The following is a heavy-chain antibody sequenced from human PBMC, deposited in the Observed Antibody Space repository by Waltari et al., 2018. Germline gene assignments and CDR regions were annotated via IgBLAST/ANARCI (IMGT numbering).Heavy chain of an antibody. CDR3: AIKSSGVGGYYYGMDV. V-gene: IGHV1-69*08. D-gene: IGHD1-26*01. Sequence: QVQLVQSGAEVKKPGSSVKVSCKASGGTFSSYAISWVRQAPGQGLEWMGRSIPIFGTANYAQKFQGRVTITADKSTSTAYMELSSLRSEDTAVYYCAIKSSGVGGYYYGMDVWGQGTTVTVSS. J-gene: IGHJ6*02. CDR2: SIPIFGTA. CDR1: GGTFSSYA.